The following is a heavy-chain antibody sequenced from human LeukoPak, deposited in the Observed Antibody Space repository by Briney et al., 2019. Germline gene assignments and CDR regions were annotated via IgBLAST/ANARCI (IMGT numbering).Heavy chain of an antibody. CDR1: GFTFSDHN. V-gene: IGHV3-21*01. D-gene: IGHD3-9*01. Sequence: PGGSLRLSCAASGFTFSDHNMNWVRQAQGKGLEWVSSISSSSTYIYYADSVKGRFTISRDNARNSLFLQVNNLRVEDTAVYYCARGAYDVLTSYYLLDYWGQGTLVTVSS. CDR3: ARGAYDVLTSYYLLDY. J-gene: IGHJ4*02. CDR2: ISSSSTYI.